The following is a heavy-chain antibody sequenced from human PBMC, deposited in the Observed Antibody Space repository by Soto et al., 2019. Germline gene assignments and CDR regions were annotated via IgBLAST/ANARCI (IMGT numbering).Heavy chain of an antibody. CDR2: INPDGRTT. CDR1: GFTFSNSW. J-gene: IGHJ3*02. V-gene: IGHV3-7*01. Sequence: EVQLVESGGGLVQPGGSLRLSCAASGFTFSNSWMIWIRQAPEKGLEWVAHINPDGRTTYYVDXVRGRFTVXRXSSKXXXXXXXXXXXXXXXXXXXXXXXXXXKAXDIWGQGTMVIVSS. CDR3: XXXXXXKAXDI.